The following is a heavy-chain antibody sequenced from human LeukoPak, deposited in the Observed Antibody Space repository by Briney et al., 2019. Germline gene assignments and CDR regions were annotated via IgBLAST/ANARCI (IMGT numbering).Heavy chain of an antibody. CDR1: GFTFSSYS. CDR3: APPDITMIVVP. D-gene: IGHD3-22*01. J-gene: IGHJ5*02. V-gene: IGHV3-21*01. CDR2: ISSSSSYI. Sequence: GGSLRLSCAASGFTFSSYSMNWVRQAPGKGLEWVSSISSSSSYIYYADSVKGRFTISRDNAKNSLYLQMNSLRAEDTAVYYCAPPDITMIVVPWGQGTLVTVSS.